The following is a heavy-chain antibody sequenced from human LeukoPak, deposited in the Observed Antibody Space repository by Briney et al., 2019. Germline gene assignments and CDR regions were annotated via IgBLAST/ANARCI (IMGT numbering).Heavy chain of an antibody. CDR2: ISSSSSYI. V-gene: IGHV3-21*01. CDR3: ARDKDYYYYMDV. J-gene: IGHJ6*03. Sequence: PGGSLRLSCAASGFPVSTNYMSWVRQAPGKGLEWVSSISSSSSYIYYADSVKGRFTISRDNAKNSLYLQMNSLRAEDTAVYYCARDKDYYYYMDVWGKGTTVTVSS. CDR1: GFPVSTNY.